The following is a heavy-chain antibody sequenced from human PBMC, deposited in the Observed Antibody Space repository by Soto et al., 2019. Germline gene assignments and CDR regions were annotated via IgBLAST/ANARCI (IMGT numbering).Heavy chain of an antibody. V-gene: IGHV4-4*07. Sequence: QVQLQESGPGLVKPSETLSLTCTVSGGSISSYYWSWIRQPAGKGLEWIGRIYTSGSTNYNPSLKSRLTMSVDTSKNQFSLKLSSVTAADTAVYYCARAPQYYDFWSGYDDDAFDIWGQGTMVTVSS. CDR2: IYTSGST. CDR1: GGSISSYY. CDR3: ARAPQYYDFWSGYDDDAFDI. J-gene: IGHJ3*02. D-gene: IGHD3-3*01.